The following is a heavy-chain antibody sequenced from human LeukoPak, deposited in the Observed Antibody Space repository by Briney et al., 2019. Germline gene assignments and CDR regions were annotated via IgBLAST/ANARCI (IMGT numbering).Heavy chain of an antibody. V-gene: IGHV1-2*02. J-gene: IGHJ4*02. D-gene: IGHD3-10*01. CDR1: GYTFSGTGQY. CDR2: IYPNNGAT. CDR3: ARDGPAQMVDFDY. Sequence: ASVKVSCKASGYTFSGTGQYLYWLRQAPGQGLECMGWIYPNNGATAYAQQFQGRVAMTRDTSINTAYMELSRLRHDDTAVYYCARDGPAQMVDFDYWGQGALVTVSS.